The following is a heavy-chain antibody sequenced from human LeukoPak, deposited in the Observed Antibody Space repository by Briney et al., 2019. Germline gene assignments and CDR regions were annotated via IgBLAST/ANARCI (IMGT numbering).Heavy chain of an antibody. CDR3: AREGGYCTNGVCYRDAFDI. J-gene: IGHJ3*02. CDR2: IYHSGST. CDR1: GGSISSGGYS. V-gene: IGHV4-30-2*01. D-gene: IGHD2-8*01. Sequence: PSETLSLTCAVSGGSISSGGYSWSWIRQPPGKGLEWIGYIYHSGSTYYNPSLKSRVTISVDRSKNQFSLKLSSVTAADTAVYYCAREGGYCTNGVCYRDAFDIWGQGTMVTVSS.